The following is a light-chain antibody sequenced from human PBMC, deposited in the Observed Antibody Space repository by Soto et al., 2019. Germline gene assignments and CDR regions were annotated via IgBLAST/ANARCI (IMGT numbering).Light chain of an antibody. Sequence: EIVMTQSPVTLSVSPGERATLSCRASQSVSSNLAWYQQKPGQAPRLLIYGASTRTTGIPARFSGSGSGTEFTLTISSLQSEDFGVYYCQQYNNWPQTFGQGTRWIS. CDR2: GAS. J-gene: IGKJ1*01. CDR3: QQYNNWPQT. V-gene: IGKV3-15*01. CDR1: QSVSSN.